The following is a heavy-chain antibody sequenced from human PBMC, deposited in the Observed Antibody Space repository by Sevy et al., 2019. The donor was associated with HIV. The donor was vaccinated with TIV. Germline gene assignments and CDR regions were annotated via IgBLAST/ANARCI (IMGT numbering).Heavy chain of an antibody. CDR3: VRDDRDGYFEY. CDR1: GYTFTGYY. V-gene: IGHV1-2*02. J-gene: IGHJ4*02. Sequence: ASVKVSCKASGYTFTGYYMHWVRQAPGQGLQWMGWINPDSGGPNYAPKFQGRVTLTRDTSISTAYMELGRLKSDDTAEYYCVRDDRDGYFEYWGQGTLVTVSS. CDR2: INPDSGGP.